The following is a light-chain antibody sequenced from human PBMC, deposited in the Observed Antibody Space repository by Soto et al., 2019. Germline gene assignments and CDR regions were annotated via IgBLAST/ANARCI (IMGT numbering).Light chain of an antibody. V-gene: IGKV1-33*01. J-gene: IGKJ4*01. CDR3: QQYDNLPLT. CDR1: QDIKNY. CDR2: DAS. Sequence: DIQKTQSPSSLSASVGDRVTITFQASQDIKNYLNWYQQKSGKAPKLLIYDASDLETGVPSRFSGSGSGTDFTFTINSLQPEDIATYYCQQYDNLPLTFGGGTKV.